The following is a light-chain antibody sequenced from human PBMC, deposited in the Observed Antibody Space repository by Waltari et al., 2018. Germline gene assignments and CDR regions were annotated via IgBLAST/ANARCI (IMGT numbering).Light chain of an antibody. CDR2: AAS. J-gene: IGKJ4*01. CDR3: QQVNTFAPT. CDR1: QDISSY. V-gene: IGKV1-9*01. Sequence: QLTPSPFSLSAPVGPSATLNCRTSQDISSYLVWYPHKPEKAPKPLIYAASELKSGVPARFSGSGSGTNFTLTIRSLEPEDFATYYCQQVNTFAPTFGGGTKVDI.